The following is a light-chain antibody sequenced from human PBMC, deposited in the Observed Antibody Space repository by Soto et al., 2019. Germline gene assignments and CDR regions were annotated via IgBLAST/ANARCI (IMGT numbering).Light chain of an antibody. Sequence: EIVLTQSPGNMSLSPCKRASLSCGTSQSITSSFLAWYQQKPGQAPRLLIYGASSRATGIPDRFSGTGSETDFTLTINRLEPEDFAVYYCQQYENSPITFGQGTRLEIK. V-gene: IGKV3-20*01. CDR2: GAS. CDR1: QSITSSF. J-gene: IGKJ5*01. CDR3: QQYENSPIT.